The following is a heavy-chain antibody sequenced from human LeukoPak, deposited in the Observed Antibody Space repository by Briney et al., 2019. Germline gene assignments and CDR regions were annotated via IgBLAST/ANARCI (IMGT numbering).Heavy chain of an antibody. J-gene: IGHJ4*02. CDR1: GFTFSIYW. V-gene: IGHV3-7*01. Sequence: PGGSLRLSCVASGFTFSIYWMSWVRRAPGKGLEWVANIKQDGSERNYVDSVKGRFTIFRDNAKNSLYLQMNSLGAEDTAVSYCARDAVDTAMVGYSDYWGQGTLVTVSS. D-gene: IGHD5-18*01. CDR2: IKQDGSER. CDR3: ARDAVDTAMVGYSDY.